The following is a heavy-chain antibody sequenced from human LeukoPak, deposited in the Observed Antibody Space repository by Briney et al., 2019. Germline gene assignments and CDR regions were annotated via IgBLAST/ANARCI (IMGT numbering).Heavy chain of an antibody. Sequence: ASVKVSCKASGYTFNGYYMHWVRQAPGQGLEWMGWINPNTGDTNYAQNFQGRVTMTRDTSMSIAYMELSRLRSGDTAVYYCARDKGAVGSDYWGQGTLVTVSS. V-gene: IGHV1-2*02. CDR3: ARDKGAVGSDY. D-gene: IGHD2-2*01. CDR2: INPNTGDT. CDR1: GYTFNGYY. J-gene: IGHJ4*02.